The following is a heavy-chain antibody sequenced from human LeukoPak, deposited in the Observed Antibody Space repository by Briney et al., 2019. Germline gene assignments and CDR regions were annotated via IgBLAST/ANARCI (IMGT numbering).Heavy chain of an antibody. D-gene: IGHD6-13*01. Sequence: PGGSLRLSCAASGFTFDDYAMHWVRQAPGKGLEWVSLISWDGGSTYYADSVKGRFTISRDNSKNSLYLQMNSLRAEDTALYYCAKDMAAAVTGPYYYYMDVWGKGTTVTVSS. CDR1: GFTFDDYA. CDR3: AKDMAAAVTGPYYYYMDV. CDR2: ISWDGGST. J-gene: IGHJ6*03. V-gene: IGHV3-43D*03.